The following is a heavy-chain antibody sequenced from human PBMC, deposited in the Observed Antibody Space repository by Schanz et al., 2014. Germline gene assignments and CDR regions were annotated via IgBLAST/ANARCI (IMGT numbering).Heavy chain of an antibody. V-gene: IGHV1-18*01. CDR3: ARNHEATTDYDYFFYWLDA. CDR2: ISAQTGDT. J-gene: IGHJ6*02. D-gene: IGHD3-16*01. CDR1: GYTFTAYG. Sequence: VQSVHSGTEVQKLGASVKVSCQTSGYTFTAYGVNWARQAPGQGLEWIGWISAQTGDTRYAQKMQGRVTMTRDVSSTSAFLELRSLRDADTAVYYSARNHEATTDYDYFFYWLDAWAPGITVIVSS.